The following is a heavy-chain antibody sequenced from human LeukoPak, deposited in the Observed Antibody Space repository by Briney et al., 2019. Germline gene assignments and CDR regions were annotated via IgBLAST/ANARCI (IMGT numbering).Heavy chain of an antibody. CDR1: GGSISSYY. V-gene: IGHV4-59*08. Sequence: PSETLSLTCTVSGGSISSYYWSWIRQPPGKGLEWIGYIYTSGSTNYNPSLKSRVTISVDTSKNQFSLKLNSVTAADTAVYYCARQYGYNYGHIDYWGQGTLVTVSS. CDR2: IYTSGST. J-gene: IGHJ4*02. D-gene: IGHD5-18*01. CDR3: ARQYGYNYGHIDY.